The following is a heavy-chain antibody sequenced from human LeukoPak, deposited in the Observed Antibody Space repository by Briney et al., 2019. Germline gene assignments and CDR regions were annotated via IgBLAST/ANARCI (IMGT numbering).Heavy chain of an antibody. CDR1: GFTFSSYA. J-gene: IGHJ4*02. V-gene: IGHV3-30-3*01. CDR2: ISYDGSNK. CDR3: ARDRIAVARFDY. D-gene: IGHD6-19*01. Sequence: PGRSLRLSCAASGFTFSSYAMHWVCQAPGKGLEWVAVISYDGSNKYYADSVKGRFTISRDNSKNTLYLQMNSLRAEDTAVYYCARDRIAVARFDYWGQGTLATVSS.